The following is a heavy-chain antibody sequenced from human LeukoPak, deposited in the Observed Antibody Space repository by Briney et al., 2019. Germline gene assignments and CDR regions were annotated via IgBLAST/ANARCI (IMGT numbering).Heavy chain of an antibody. Sequence: SETLSLTCAVYGGSFSGYYWSWIRQPPGKGLEWIGEINHSGSTNYNPSLKSRVTISVDTSKNQFSLKLSSVTAADTAVYYCARRGVGSGYVLDYWGQGTLVTVSS. CDR3: ARRGVGSGYVLDY. CDR2: INHSGST. CDR1: GGSFSGYY. V-gene: IGHV4-34*01. D-gene: IGHD5-12*01. J-gene: IGHJ4*02.